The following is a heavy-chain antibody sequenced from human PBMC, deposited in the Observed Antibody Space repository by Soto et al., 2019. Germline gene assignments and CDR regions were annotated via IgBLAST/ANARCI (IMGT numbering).Heavy chain of an antibody. J-gene: IGHJ4*02. CDR1: GGSVSSGSYY. CDR2: IYYSGST. D-gene: IGHD5-12*01. CDR3: AREGDGFPFDY. V-gene: IGHV4-61*01. Sequence: QVQLQESGPGLVKPSETLSLTCTVSGGSVSSGSYYWSWIRQPPGKGLEWIGYIYYSGSTNYNPSLKSRVTISVDTSKNQFSLKLSSVTAADTAVYYCAREGDGFPFDYWGQGTLVTVSS.